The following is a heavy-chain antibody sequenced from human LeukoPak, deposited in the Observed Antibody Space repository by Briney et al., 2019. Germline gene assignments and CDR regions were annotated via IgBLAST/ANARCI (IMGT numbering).Heavy chain of an antibody. CDR3: ARDGTRGYCSSTSCPYYYYGMDV. V-gene: IGHV1-18*04. CDR2: ISAYNGNT. D-gene: IGHD2-2*01. CDR1: GYTFTSYG. Sequence: ASVKVSCKASGYTFTSYGISWVRQAPGQGLEWMGWISAYNGNTNYAQKLQGRVTMTTDTSTSTAYMELRGLRSDDTAVYYCARDGTRGYCSSTSCPYYYYGMDVWGKGTTVTVSS. J-gene: IGHJ6*04.